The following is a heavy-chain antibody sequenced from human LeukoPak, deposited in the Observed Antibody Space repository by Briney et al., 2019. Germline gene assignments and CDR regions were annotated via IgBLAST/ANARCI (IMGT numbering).Heavy chain of an antibody. CDR3: ARDNITALNY. CDR2: INHSGST. Sequence: SQTLSLTCAVSGGSISSGGYSWSWIRQPPGKGLEWIGEINHSGSTNYNPSLKSRVTISVDTSKNQFSLKLSSVTAADTAVYYCARDNITALNYWGQGTLVTVSS. J-gene: IGHJ4*02. V-gene: IGHV4-30-2*01. CDR1: GGSISSGGYS. D-gene: IGHD2/OR15-2a*01.